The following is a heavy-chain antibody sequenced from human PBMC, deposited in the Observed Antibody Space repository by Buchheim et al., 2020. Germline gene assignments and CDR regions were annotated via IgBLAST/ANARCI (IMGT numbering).Heavy chain of an antibody. CDR2: LSYDGTIK. D-gene: IGHD1-1*01. CDR3: ARDWGWNCEY. Sequence: QVQLVESGGGVVQPGTSLRLSCAASGFTFNNYAMHWVSQAPGKGLEWVAVLSYDGTIKYYAESVKDRFTISRDNSLRTTYLQMNSLRIEDTAVYFCARDWGWNCEYWGQGTL. V-gene: IGHV3-30-3*01. CDR1: GFTFNNYA. J-gene: IGHJ4*02.